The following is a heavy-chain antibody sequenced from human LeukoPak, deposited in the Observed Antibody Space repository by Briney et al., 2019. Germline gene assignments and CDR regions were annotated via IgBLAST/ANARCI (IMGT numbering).Heavy chain of an antibody. V-gene: IGHV3-30-3*01. D-gene: IGHD3-10*01. CDR2: ISYDGSNK. CDR3: AKDQYYYGSGSYSDY. Sequence: GGSLRLSCAASGFTFSSYAMHWVRQAPGKGLEWVAVISYDGSNKYYADSVKGRFTISRDNSKNTLYLQMNSLRAEDTAVYYCAKDQYYYGSGSYSDYWGQGTLVTVSS. CDR1: GFTFSSYA. J-gene: IGHJ4*02.